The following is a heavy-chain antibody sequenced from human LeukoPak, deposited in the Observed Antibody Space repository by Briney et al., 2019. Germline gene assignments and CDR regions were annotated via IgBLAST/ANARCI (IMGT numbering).Heavy chain of an antibody. CDR2: ISGSGGST. Sequence: GGSLRLSCAASGFTFSSYAMSWVRQAPGKGLEWVSAISGSGGSTYYADSVKGRFTISRDNAKNSLYLQMNSLRAEDTAVYYCARDLKDYYDSSGSDYWGQGTLVTVSS. D-gene: IGHD3-22*01. CDR3: ARDLKDYYDSSGSDY. V-gene: IGHV3-23*01. CDR1: GFTFSSYA. J-gene: IGHJ4*02.